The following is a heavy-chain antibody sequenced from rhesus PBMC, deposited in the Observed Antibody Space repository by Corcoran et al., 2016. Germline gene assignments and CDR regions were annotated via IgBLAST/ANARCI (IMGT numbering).Heavy chain of an antibody. CDR2: IHSDGGLK. CDR3: VGEYSNPDYYGLHS. V-gene: IGHV3-14*01. CDR1: GITFSTYW. Sequence: EVQLVESGGGLANPGGSLRLSCAASGITFSTYWMHWVRQAPGKGLEWISNIHSDGGLKHYADSVKGRFTISRENAKNTLYLQMDGLRAEDTAVYYCVGEYSNPDYYGLHSWGQGVVVTVSS. J-gene: IGHJ6*01. D-gene: IGHD4-23*01.